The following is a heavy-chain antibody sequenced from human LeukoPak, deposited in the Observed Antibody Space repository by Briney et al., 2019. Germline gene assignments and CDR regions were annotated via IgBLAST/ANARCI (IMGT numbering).Heavy chain of an antibody. D-gene: IGHD2-15*01. J-gene: IGHJ5*02. CDR2: IWYDGSNK. V-gene: IGHV3-33*03. CDR3: ALNSPPGSSWYSARFDP. Sequence: GGSLRLSCAASGFTFSSYGMHWVRQAPGKGLEWVAVIWYDGSNKYYADSVKGRFTISRDNAKNSLYLQMNSLRAEDTAVYYCALNSPPGSSWYSARFDPWGQGTLVTVSS. CDR1: GFTFSSYG.